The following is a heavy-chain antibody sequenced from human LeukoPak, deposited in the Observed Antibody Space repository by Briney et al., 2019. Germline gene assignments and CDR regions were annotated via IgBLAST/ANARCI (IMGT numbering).Heavy chain of an antibody. CDR1: GGSISSSSYY. CDR2: IYYSGST. V-gene: IGHV4-39*07. D-gene: IGHD3-10*01. CDR3: ARDQLMVRGEGHSIKDY. J-gene: IGHJ4*02. Sequence: PSETLSLTCTVSGGSISSSSYYWGWIRQPPGKGLEWIGSIYYSGSTYYNPSLKSRVTISVDTSKNQFSLKLSSVTAADTAVYYCARDQLMVRGEGHSIKDYWGQGTLVTVSS.